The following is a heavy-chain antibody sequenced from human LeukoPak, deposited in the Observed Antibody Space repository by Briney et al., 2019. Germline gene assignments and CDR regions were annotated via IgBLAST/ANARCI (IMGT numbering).Heavy chain of an antibody. CDR3: ARTGFDLWSGYYGARYFFDY. V-gene: IGHV3-11*01. D-gene: IGHD3-3*01. J-gene: IGHJ4*02. CDR1: GFTFSEYY. CDR2: AGSSGSPM. Sequence: GSLRLSCAASGFTFSEYYRSRIRQAPGKGLEWISYAGSSGSPMNYADSVKGRFTISKDNAKNSLYLQMNSLRAEDTAMYYCARTGFDLWSGYYGARYFFDYWGQGTLVTVSS.